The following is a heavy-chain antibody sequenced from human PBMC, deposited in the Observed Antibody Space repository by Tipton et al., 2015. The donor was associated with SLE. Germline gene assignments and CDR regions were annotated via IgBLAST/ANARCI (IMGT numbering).Heavy chain of an antibody. CDR2: IYASGST. CDR3: ASQSRDSYYVYYYYYMDV. V-gene: IGHV4-61*02. Sequence: GLVKPSETLSLTCTVSGASISGGSYYWSWIRRPAGKGLEWIGRIYASGSTNYNPSLESRVTISLDTSKNQFSLNLSSVTAADTAVYYCASQSRDSYYVYYYYYMDVWGKGTTVTVS. D-gene: IGHD2-21*02. CDR1: GASISGGSYY. J-gene: IGHJ6*03.